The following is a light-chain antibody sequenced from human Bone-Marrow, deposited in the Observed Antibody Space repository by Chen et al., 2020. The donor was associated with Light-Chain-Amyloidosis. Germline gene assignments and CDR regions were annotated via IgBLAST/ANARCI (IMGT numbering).Light chain of an antibody. CDR3: SSYTITNTLV. V-gene: IGLV2-14*01. CDR2: EVT. Sequence: QSALTQPASVSGSPGQSITISCTGTSSDVGGDNHVSWYQQHPDKAPKLMIYEVTHRPSWVPDRCSGSKSDNTASLTISGHQTEDEADYFCSSYTITNTLVFGSGTRVTVL. J-gene: IGLJ1*01. CDR1: SSDVGGDNH.